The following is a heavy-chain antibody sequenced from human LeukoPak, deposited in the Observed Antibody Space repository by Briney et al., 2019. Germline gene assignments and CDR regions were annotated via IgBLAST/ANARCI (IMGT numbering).Heavy chain of an antibody. CDR3: AKDRISGYSGSYPLDY. J-gene: IGHJ4*02. CDR2: IRYDGSNK. CDR1: GFTFSNYG. V-gene: IGHV3-30*02. D-gene: IGHD1-26*01. Sequence: GGSLRLSCAASGFTFSNYGMHWVRQAPGKGLEWVAFIRYDGSNKYYADSVKGRFTISRDNSKNTLYLQMNSLRAEDTAVYYCAKDRISGYSGSYPLDYWGQGTLVTVSS.